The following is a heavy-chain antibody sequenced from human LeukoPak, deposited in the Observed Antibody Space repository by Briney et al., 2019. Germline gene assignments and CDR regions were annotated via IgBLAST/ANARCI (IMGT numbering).Heavy chain of an antibody. J-gene: IGHJ4*02. CDR2: ISGSGGST. Sequence: GGSLRLSCAASGFTFSSYAMSWVRQAPGKGLEWVSAISGSGGSTYYADSVKGRFTISRDNSKNTLYQQMNSLRAEDTAVYYCAKGTLLGIVPPFRYWGQGTLVTVSS. CDR3: AKGTLLGIVPPFRY. CDR1: GFTFSSYA. D-gene: IGHD2-2*01. V-gene: IGHV3-23*01.